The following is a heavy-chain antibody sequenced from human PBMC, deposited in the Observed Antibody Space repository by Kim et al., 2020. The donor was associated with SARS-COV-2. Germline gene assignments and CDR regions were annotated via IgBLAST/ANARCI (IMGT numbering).Heavy chain of an antibody. Sequence: SETLSLTCTVSGGSISSFYWSWVRQPPGKGLEWVAFLSYDGNTNYNPSLKSRVTISRYTFKNQFSLRVTSVSSADTAVYFCARTAPRRSSTAYYFYGLDVWGQGATVIVSS. V-gene: IGHV4-59*01. CDR2: LSYDGNT. CDR1: GGSISSFY. D-gene: IGHD3-22*01. CDR3: ARTAPRRSSTAYYFYGLDV. J-gene: IGHJ6*02.